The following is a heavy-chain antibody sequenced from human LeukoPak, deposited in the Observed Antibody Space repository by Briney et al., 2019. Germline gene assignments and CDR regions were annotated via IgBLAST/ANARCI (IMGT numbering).Heavy chain of an antibody. Sequence: SETLSLTCTVSGGSISSYYWSWIRQPPGKGLEWIGYIYYSGSTNYNPSLKSRVTISVDTSKNQFSLKLSSVTAADTAVYYCARHSDFWSGYYMDYWGQGTLVTVSS. CDR1: GGSISSYY. CDR3: ARHSDFWSGYYMDY. J-gene: IGHJ4*02. CDR2: IYYSGST. D-gene: IGHD3-3*01. V-gene: IGHV4-59*08.